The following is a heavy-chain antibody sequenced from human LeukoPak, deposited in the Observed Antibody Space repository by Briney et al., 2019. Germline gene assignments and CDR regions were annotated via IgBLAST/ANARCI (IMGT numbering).Heavy chain of an antibody. Sequence: GGSLRLSCAASGFTFYDYGMSWVRQAPGKGLEWVSGINWNGGSTGYADSVKGRFTISRDNAKNSLYLQMNSLRAEDTALYYCASVKGIWFGEFDYWGQGTLVTVSS. CDR2: INWNGGST. J-gene: IGHJ4*02. CDR3: ASVKGIWFGEFDY. V-gene: IGHV3-20*04. CDR1: GFTFYDYG. D-gene: IGHD3-10*01.